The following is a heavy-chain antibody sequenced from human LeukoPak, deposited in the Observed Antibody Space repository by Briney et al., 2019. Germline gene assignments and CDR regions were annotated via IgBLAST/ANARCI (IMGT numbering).Heavy chain of an antibody. CDR3: ATGPYYYDSSAYYYTV. J-gene: IGHJ4*02. V-gene: IGHV4-34*01. D-gene: IGHD3-22*01. CDR1: GGSFSGKY. CDR2: INHSGST. Sequence: SETLSLTCTVSGGSFSGKYWSWIRQPPGKGPEWIGEINHSGSTNYNPSLKSRVTISVDTSKNQFSLKLTSVTAADTAVYYCATGPYYYDSSAYYYTVWGQGTLVTVSS.